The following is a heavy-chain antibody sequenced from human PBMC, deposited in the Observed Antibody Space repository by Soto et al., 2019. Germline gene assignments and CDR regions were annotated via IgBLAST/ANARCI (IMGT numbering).Heavy chain of an antibody. CDR2: LAVILGTP. J-gene: IGHJ4*02. V-gene: IGHV1-69*01. Sequence: QVQLMQSGSEVKKPGSSVKISCKAFGGTFNSNAFSWVRQVPGQGLEWMGGLAVILGTPNYAQKFQGRVTLSADETTTTAYMEVTSLTSKGTAVYYCASGYYDSSGYSIDYGGQGTQITVSS. D-gene: IGHD3-22*01. CDR1: GGTFNSNA. CDR3: ASGYYDSSGYSIDY.